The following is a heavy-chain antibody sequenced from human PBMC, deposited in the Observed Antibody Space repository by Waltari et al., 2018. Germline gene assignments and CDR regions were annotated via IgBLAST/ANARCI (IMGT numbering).Heavy chain of an antibody. V-gene: IGHV4-4*07. CDR2: IYTSGST. CDR3: ARAKYGGNSFWYFDL. CDR1: GGSISSYY. Sequence: QVQLQESGPGLVKPSETLSLTCTVSGGSISSYYWSWIRQPAGKGLVWIGRIYTSGSTNYNPSLKSRVTMSVDTSKNQFSLKLSSVTAADTAVYYCARAKYGGNSFWYFDLWGRGTLVTVSS. J-gene: IGHJ2*01. D-gene: IGHD2-21*02.